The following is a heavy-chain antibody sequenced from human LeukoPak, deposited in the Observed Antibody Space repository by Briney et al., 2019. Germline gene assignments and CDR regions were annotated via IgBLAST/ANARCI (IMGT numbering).Heavy chain of an antibody. CDR1: GGSFSGCY. CDR2: INHSGST. CDR3: ARYGSGNYFDY. D-gene: IGHD3-10*01. J-gene: IGHJ4*02. V-gene: IGHV4-34*01. Sequence: PSETLSLTCAVYGGSFSGCYWSWIRQPPGKGLEWIGEINHSGSTNYNPSLKSRVTISVDTSKNQFSLKLSSVTAADTAVYYCARYGSGNYFDYWGQGTLVTVSS.